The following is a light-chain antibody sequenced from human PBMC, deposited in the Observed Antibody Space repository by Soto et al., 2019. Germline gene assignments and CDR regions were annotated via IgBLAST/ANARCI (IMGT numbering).Light chain of an antibody. CDR1: SSDVGGYNY. CDR2: EVS. CDR3: SSYAGSNNVV. Sequence: QSVLTQPPSASGSPVQSVTISCTGTSSDVGGYNYVSWYQQHPGKPPKLMIYEVSKRPSGVHDRFSGSKSGNTASLTVSGLQAEDEADYYCSSYAGSNNVVFGGGTTVTVL. V-gene: IGLV2-8*01. J-gene: IGLJ2*01.